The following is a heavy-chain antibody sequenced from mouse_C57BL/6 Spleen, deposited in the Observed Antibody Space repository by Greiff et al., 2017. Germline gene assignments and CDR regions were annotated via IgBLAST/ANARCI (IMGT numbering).Heavy chain of an antibody. J-gene: IGHJ2*01. CDR2: IYPGDGDT. CDR1: GYAFSSYW. D-gene: IGHD1-1*01. CDR3: AIITTVVATDY. Sequence: QVQLQQSGAELVKPGASVKISCKASGYAFSSYWMNWVKQRPGKGLEWIGQIYPGDGDTNYNGKFKGKATLTADKSSSTAYMQLSSLTSEDSAVYFCAIITTVVATDYWGQCTTLTVSS. V-gene: IGHV1-80*01.